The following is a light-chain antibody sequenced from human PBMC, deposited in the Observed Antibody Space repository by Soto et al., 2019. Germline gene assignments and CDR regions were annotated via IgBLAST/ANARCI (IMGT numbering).Light chain of an antibody. CDR3: AAWDDSLNGPV. CDR1: SSNIGSRS. J-gene: IGLJ2*01. CDR2: LND. Sequence: QTVVTQPPSASGTPGQRVTISCSGSSSNIGSRSVHWYQQLSGTAPKLLIYLNDQRPSGVPDRFSGSKSDTSASLAITGLQSEDEADYFCAAWDDSLNGPVFGGGTKVTVL. V-gene: IGLV1-44*01.